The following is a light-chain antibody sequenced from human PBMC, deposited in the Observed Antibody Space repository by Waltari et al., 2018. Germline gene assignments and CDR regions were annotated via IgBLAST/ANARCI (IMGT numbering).Light chain of an antibody. J-gene: IGLJ2*01. CDR1: SSYVGGYNY. CDR3: CSYAGNISVV. Sequence: QSALTQPASVSGSPGQSITISCTGTSSYVGGYNYVSWYQQHPGKAPKLMIYDVSKRPSGVSNRFPGSKSGNTASLTVSGLQAEDEADYYCCSYAGNISVVFGGGTRLTVL. CDR2: DVS. V-gene: IGLV2-23*02.